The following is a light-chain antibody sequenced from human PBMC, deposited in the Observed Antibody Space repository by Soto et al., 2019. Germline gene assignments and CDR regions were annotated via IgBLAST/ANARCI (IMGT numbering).Light chain of an antibody. CDR2: AAS. V-gene: IGKV1-39*01. CDR3: QQSYSTPYT. Sequence: DIQMTQSPSSLSASVGDRVILTCRASQSISTYLNWFQQKPGKAPKLLIYAASNLQSGVPSRFRGSVSGTYFTLTVSSLQPEDFATYYCQQSYSTPYTFGQGTKVEIK. J-gene: IGKJ2*01. CDR1: QSISTY.